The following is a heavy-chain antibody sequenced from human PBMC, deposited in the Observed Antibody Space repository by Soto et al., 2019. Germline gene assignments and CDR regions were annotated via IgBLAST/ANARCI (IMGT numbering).Heavy chain of an antibody. D-gene: IGHD2-15*01. CDR1: GGSISSSNW. J-gene: IGHJ6*02. V-gene: IGHV4-4*02. Sequence: SETLSLTCAVSGGSISSSNWWSWVRPPPGKGLEGIGEIYHSGSTNYNPSLKSRVTISVDKSKNQFSLKLRSVTAAVTAVYSCARDKFAGYCSCGSCYYYYGMDVWGQGTTVTVSS. CDR2: IYHSGST. CDR3: ARDKFAGYCSCGSCYYYYGMDV.